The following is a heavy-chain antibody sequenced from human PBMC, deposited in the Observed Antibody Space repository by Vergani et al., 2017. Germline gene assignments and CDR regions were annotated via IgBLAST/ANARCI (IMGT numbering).Heavy chain of an antibody. CDR2: INPNSGGT. J-gene: IGHJ3*02. CDR1: GYTFTGYY. V-gene: IGHV1-2*02. D-gene: IGHD2-2*01. CDR3: ARLIIIVVPAAMAKSDAFDI. Sequence: QVQLVQSGAEVKKPGASVKVSCKASGYTFTGYYMHWVRQAPGQGLEWMGWINPNSGGTNYAQKFQGRVTMTRDTSISTAYMELSRLRSDDTAVYYCARLIIIVVPAAMAKSDAFDIWGQGTMVTVSS.